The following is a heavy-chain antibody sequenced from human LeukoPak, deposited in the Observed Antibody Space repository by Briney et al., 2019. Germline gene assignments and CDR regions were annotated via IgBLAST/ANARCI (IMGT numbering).Heavy chain of an antibody. D-gene: IGHD4-17*01. Sequence: GASVKVSCKASGYTLTGYYIHWVRQAPGQGLEWMGWIYPNSGGTNYAQKLQGRVTMTRRTSISTAYMELGRLKSDDTAIYYCALARGYGDYPFDYWGQGTLVTVSS. V-gene: IGHV1-2*02. J-gene: IGHJ4*02. CDR3: ALARGYGDYPFDY. CDR1: GYTLTGYY. CDR2: IYPNSGGT.